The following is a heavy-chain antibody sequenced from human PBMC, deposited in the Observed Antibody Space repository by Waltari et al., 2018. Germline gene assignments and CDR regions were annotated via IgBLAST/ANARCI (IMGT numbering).Heavy chain of an antibody. Sequence: QVQLVQSGAEVKKPGSSVKVSCKASGGTFGRFAISWVRQAAGEGLEWMGGIIPKIGASNYAQKFQSRVTITADDSTRIAYMEVSSLRFEDTAVYFCATDTSPPYWGQGTLVIVSS. V-gene: IGHV1-69*01. J-gene: IGHJ4*02. CDR1: GGTFGRFA. CDR3: ATDTSPPY. D-gene: IGHD2-2*01. CDR2: IIPKIGAS.